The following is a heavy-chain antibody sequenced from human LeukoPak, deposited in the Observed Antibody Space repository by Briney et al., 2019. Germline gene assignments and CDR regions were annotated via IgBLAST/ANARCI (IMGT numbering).Heavy chain of an antibody. CDR3: ATDRGDYFDY. V-gene: IGHV1-69*10. D-gene: IGHD3-10*01. Sequence: SVKVSCKASGGTFSSYTISWMRQAPGQGLEWMGGTIPVLNIAQYAQKFQGRVTITTDRSTNTAYMELSSLRSEDTAVYYCATDRGDYFDYWGQGTLVTVSS. CDR2: TIPVLNIA. J-gene: IGHJ4*02. CDR1: GGTFSSYT.